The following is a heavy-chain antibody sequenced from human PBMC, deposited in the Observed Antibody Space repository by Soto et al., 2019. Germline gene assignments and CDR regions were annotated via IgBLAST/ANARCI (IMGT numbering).Heavy chain of an antibody. J-gene: IGHJ3*02. CDR2: IDPSDSYT. CDR1: GYSFTSYW. D-gene: IGHD6-19*01. V-gene: IGHV5-10-1*01. CDR3: ARQRGSGWPTDDAFDI. Sequence: PGASLKISCKGSGYSFTSYWISWVHQMPGKGLEWMGRIDPSDSYTNYSPSFQGHVTISADKSISTAYLQWSSLKASDTAMYYCARQRGSGWPTDDAFDIWGQGTMVTVS.